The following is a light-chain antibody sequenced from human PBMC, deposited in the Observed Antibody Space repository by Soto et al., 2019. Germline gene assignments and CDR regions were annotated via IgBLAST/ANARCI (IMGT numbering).Light chain of an antibody. Sequence: EIVLTQSPGTLSLSPGERATLSCRASQSVSSTYLAWYQQKPGQAPRLLIYGASTRATGIPARFSGFGSGTEFILTINSLQSEDFAVYYCKHYNNWPEFGQGTKLEIK. J-gene: IGKJ2*01. CDR1: QSVSSTY. CDR2: GAS. V-gene: IGKV3D-15*01. CDR3: KHYNNWPE.